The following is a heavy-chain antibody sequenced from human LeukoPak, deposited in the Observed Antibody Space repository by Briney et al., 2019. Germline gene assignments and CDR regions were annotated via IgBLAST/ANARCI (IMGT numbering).Heavy chain of an antibody. CDR1: GYTFTSYD. D-gene: IGHD3-10*01. Sequence: ASVKVSCKASGYTFTSYDINWVRQATGQGLEWMGWMNPNSGNTGYAQKFQGRVTITRNTSISTAYMELNSLRSEDTAVYYCARHMSVSYDAFDLWGRGTTVTVSS. CDR3: ARHMSVSYDAFDL. CDR2: MNPNSGNT. J-gene: IGHJ3*01. V-gene: IGHV1-8*03.